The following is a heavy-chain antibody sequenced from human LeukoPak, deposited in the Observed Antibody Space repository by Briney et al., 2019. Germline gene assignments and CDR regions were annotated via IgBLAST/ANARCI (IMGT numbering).Heavy chain of an antibody. CDR2: INHSGST. Sequence: PSETLSLTCAVYGGSFSGYYWSWIRQPPGKGLEWIGEINHSGSTNYNPSLKSRVTISVDTSKNQFSLKLSSVTAADTAVYYCARATLYGSGSTPNWSDPWGQGTLVTVSS. CDR1: GGSFSGYY. J-gene: IGHJ5*02. CDR3: ARATLYGSGSTPNWSDP. D-gene: IGHD3-10*01. V-gene: IGHV4-34*01.